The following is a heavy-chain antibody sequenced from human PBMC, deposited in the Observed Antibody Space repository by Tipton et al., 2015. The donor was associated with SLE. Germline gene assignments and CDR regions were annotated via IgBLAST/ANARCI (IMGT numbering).Heavy chain of an antibody. V-gene: IGHV4-39*07. J-gene: IGHJ4*02. CDR2: IYYSGST. CDR3: ARDSIAAHY. Sequence: VKPSETLSLTCTVSGGSISSSSYYWGWIRQPPGKGLEWIGSIYYSGSTYYNPSLKSRVTISVDTSKNQFSLKLSSVTAADTAVYYCARDSIAAHYWGQGTLVTVSS. D-gene: IGHD6-6*01. CDR1: GGSISSSSYY.